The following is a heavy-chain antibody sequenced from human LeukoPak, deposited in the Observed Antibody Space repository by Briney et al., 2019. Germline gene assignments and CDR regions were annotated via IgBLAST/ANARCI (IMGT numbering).Heavy chain of an antibody. D-gene: IGHD5-18*01. CDR3: AKYSYGRIDY. CDR1: GGSISSYC. CDR2: IYYSGST. Sequence: PSETLSLTCTVSGGSISSYCWSWIRQPPGKGLEWIGYIYYSGSTNYNPSLKSRVTISVDTSKNQFSLKLSSVTAADTAVYYCAKYSYGRIDYWGQGTLVTVSS. V-gene: IGHV4-59*01. J-gene: IGHJ4*02.